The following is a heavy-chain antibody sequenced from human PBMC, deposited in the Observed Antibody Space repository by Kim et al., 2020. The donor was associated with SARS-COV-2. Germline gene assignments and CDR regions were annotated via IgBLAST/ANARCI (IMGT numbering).Heavy chain of an antibody. CDR1: GFTFSNYI. J-gene: IGHJ5*02. CDR2: IRLDGNNK. Sequence: GGSLRLSCAASGFTFSNYIMNWVRQAPGERLEWVAVIRLDGNNKYYADSVKGRFTISRDNAKNTLSLQMNSLRVDDTAVYYCARDDVMGKPGQFDPWGQGTLVIVSS. D-gene: IGHD2-8*01. V-gene: IGHV3-33*08. CDR3: ARDDVMGKPGQFDP.